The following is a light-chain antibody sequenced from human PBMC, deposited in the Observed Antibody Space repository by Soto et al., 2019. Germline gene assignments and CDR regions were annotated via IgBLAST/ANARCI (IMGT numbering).Light chain of an antibody. CDR2: EVS. CDR3: YSFTSSNTYV. J-gene: IGLJ1*01. V-gene: IGLV2-18*02. CDR1: SCAVGSYIR. Sequence: QSVLTQPPSVSGSPWQSVHIPFTGTSCAVGSYIRVSWYQQAPGTAPKVMIYEVSNRPSGVPDRFSGSKSGNTASLTISGLQPEDEADYYCYSFTSSNTYVFGTGTKVTVL.